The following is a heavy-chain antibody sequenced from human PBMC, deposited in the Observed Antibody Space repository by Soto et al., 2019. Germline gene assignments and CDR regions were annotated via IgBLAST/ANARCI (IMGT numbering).Heavy chain of an antibody. CDR2: ISNSGTA. CDR1: GDSIKTNQ. CDR3: ARDHIGSLDY. J-gene: IGHJ4*02. Sequence: SETLSLTCIVSGDSIKTNQWGWIRQPPGKGLEWIAYISNSGTANHNPSLTSRVTMSIDMARNQFSLHLNSVTAADTAVYYCARDHIGSLDYWGQGIQVTVSS. V-gene: IGHV4-59*01. D-gene: IGHD1-26*01.